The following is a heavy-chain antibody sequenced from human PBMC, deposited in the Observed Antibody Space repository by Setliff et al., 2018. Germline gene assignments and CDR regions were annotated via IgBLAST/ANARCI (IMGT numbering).Heavy chain of an antibody. D-gene: IGHD6-6*01. V-gene: IGHV4-61*09. J-gene: IGHJ6*02. CDR3: ARVAQYSSSSFYYYYYGMDV. CDR2: IQTSGST. CDR1: DGSISSGDYY. Sequence: SETLSLTCTVSDGSISSGDYYWNWIRQPAGKGLEWIGHIQTSGSTNYNPSLRSRVTISVDTSKNQFSLKLSSVAAADTAVYYCARVAQYSSSSFYYYYYGMDVWGQGTTVTVSS.